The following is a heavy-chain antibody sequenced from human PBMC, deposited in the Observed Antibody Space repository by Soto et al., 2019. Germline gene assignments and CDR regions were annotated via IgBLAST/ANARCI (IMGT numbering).Heavy chain of an antibody. CDR2: IGASGAGT. D-gene: IGHD2-15*01. J-gene: IGHJ4*02. Sequence: GGYLRLSCSASGFTFSSYAMSWVRQAPGKGLAWVSAIGASGAGTYYADSVQGRFTISRDNSTNTLYLQMNSLRAEDTAVYYCALRTSGSYLDYWGQG. V-gene: IGHV3-23*01. CDR3: ALRTSGSYLDY. CDR1: GFTFSSYA.